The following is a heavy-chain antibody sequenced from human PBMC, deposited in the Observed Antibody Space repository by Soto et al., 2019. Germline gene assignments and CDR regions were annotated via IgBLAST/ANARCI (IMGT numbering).Heavy chain of an antibody. Sequence: HPXVSLRRSAVASGFTFGSYVMHWVRQAPGAGLMWGSGISSDGGSTDYADSVQGRFTTSRDNAKNSLFLQMSSLRAEDTALHYCAKLGVRGISTGWPHWAQGTLVTVSS. J-gene: IGHJ4*02. CDR2: ISSDGGST. D-gene: IGHD6-19*01. V-gene: IGHV3-74*01. CDR3: AKLGVRGISTGWPH. CDR1: GFTFGSYV.